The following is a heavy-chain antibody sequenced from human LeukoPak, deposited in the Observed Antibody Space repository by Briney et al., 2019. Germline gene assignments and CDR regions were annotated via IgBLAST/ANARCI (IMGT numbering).Heavy chain of an antibody. CDR1: GDSISSRNW. CDR2: IYHTGST. CDR3: ARGMWFDTLLSAFDV. J-gene: IGHJ3*01. Sequence: SETLSLTCSVSGDSISSRNWWTWVRQTPEQGLEWIGEIYHTGSTNYNPSVESRVTISIDKSKNQFSLILNSVTAADTALYYCARGMWFDTLLSAFDVWGQGTMVSISS. V-gene: IGHV4-4*02. D-gene: IGHD3-10*01.